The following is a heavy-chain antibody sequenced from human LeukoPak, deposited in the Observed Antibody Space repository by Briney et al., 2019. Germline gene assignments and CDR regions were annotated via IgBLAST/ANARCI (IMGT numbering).Heavy chain of an antibody. CDR2: INHSGST. D-gene: IGHD5/OR15-5a*01. CDR1: GGSFSGYY. V-gene: IGHV4-34*01. J-gene: IGHJ4*02. Sequence: SETLSLTCAVDGGSFSGYYWRWIRQPPGKGRGWVGEINHSGSTNYNPSLKSRVTISVDTPKDQFSLKRSSVDATAPPVYYCARLACVLDCWGQGTLVTVSS. CDR3: ARLACVLDC.